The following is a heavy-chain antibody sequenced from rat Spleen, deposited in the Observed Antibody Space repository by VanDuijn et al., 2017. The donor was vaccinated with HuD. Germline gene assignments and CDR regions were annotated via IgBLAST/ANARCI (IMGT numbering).Heavy chain of an antibody. D-gene: IGHD1-12*02. CDR1: GFTFSDYY. Sequence: EVQLVESGGGLVQPGGSLTLSCVASGFTFSDYYMAWVRQAPTKGLEWVATISYDGSSTYYPDSVKGRFTISRDNAQNTLYLQMSKLGSEDTAIYYCARRMAYDGSYYWGQGVMVTVSS. CDR3: ARRMAYDGSYY. J-gene: IGHJ2*01. V-gene: IGHV5-7*01. CDR2: ISYDGSST.